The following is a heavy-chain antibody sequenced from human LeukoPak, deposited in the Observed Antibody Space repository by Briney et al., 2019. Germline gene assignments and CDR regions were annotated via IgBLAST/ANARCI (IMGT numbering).Heavy chain of an antibody. CDR3: ARNNSNGFDF. J-gene: IGHJ4*02. V-gene: IGHV4-38-2*02. CDR2: IFQSVST. Sequence: SETLSLTCSVSGGSVNGYYWGWIRQPPGKGVKWIGTIFQSVSTYYNPSLKSRVTTSVDTSKNQFSLKLSSVTAADTAVYYCARNNSNGFDFWSQGTLVTVSS. D-gene: IGHD6-19*01. CDR1: GGSVNGYY.